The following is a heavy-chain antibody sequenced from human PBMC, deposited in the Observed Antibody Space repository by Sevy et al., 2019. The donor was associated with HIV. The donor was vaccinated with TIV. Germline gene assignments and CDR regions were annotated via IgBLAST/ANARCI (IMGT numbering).Heavy chain of an antibody. CDR1: GFTFDDYA. J-gene: IGHJ3*02. Sequence: GGSLRLSCAASGFTFDDYAMHWVRQAPGKGLEWVSGISWNSGSIGYADSVKGRFTISRDNAKNSLYLQMNSLRAEDTALYYCAKDRAYYHDSSGFNDAFDIWGQGTMVTVSS. V-gene: IGHV3-9*01. CDR3: AKDRAYYHDSSGFNDAFDI. D-gene: IGHD3-22*01. CDR2: ISWNSGSI.